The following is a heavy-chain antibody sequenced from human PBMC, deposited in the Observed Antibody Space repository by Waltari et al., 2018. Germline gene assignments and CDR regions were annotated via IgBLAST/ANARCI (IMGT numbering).Heavy chain of an antibody. CDR3: AKDLDSSSWSYNWFDP. CDR1: GFTFRSDA. D-gene: IGHD6-13*01. J-gene: IGHJ5*02. V-gene: IGHV3-23*01. Sequence: EVQLLASGGGLVQPGGSLRLSCAASGFTFRSDALRWVRQAPGKGLEWVSAISGSGGSTYYADSVKGRFTISRDNSKNTLYLQMNSLRAEDTAVYYCAKDLDSSSWSYNWFDPWGQGTLVTVSS. CDR2: ISGSGGST.